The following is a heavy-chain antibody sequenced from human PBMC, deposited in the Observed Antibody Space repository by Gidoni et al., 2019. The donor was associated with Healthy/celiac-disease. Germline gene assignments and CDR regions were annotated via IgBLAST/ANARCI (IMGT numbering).Heavy chain of an antibody. CDR2: IIPIFGTA. CDR3: ARDYNPEYSSSDGWFDP. Sequence: QVQLVQSGAEVKKPGSSVKVSCKASGGTFSSYAISWVRQAPGQGLEWMGGIIPIFGTANYAQKFQGRVTITADESTSTAYMELSSLRSEDTAVYYCARDYNPEYSSSDGWFDPWGQGTLVTVSS. V-gene: IGHV1-69*01. J-gene: IGHJ5*02. CDR1: GGTFSSYA. D-gene: IGHD6-6*01.